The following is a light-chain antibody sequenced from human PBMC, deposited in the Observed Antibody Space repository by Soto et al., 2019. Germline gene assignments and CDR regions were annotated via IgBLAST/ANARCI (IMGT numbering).Light chain of an antibody. CDR3: QQRSDWPPLT. J-gene: IGKJ4*01. CDR1: QSVSSY. Sequence: EIVLTQSPATLSLPPGERATLSCRASQSVSSYLAWYQQKPGQAPRLLIHDASNRATGIPARLSGSGSGTDFPLTISSLEPEHLAVYYCQQRSDWPPLTYGGGTKVEI. V-gene: IGKV3-11*01. CDR2: DAS.